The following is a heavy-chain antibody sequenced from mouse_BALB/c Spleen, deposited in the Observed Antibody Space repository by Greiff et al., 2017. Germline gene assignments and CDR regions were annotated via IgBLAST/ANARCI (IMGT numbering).Heavy chain of an antibody. D-gene: IGHD1-1*01. CDR1: GFTFSSYA. V-gene: IGHV5-9-4*01. CDR2: ISSGGSYT. CDR3: ARSTVAYFDY. J-gene: IGHJ2*01. Sequence: EVQVVESGGGLVKPGGSLKLSCAASGFTFSSYAMSWVRQSPEKRLEWVAEISSGGSYTYYPDTVTGRFTISRDNAKNTLYLEMSSLRSEDTAMYYYARSTVAYFDYWGQGTTLTVSS.